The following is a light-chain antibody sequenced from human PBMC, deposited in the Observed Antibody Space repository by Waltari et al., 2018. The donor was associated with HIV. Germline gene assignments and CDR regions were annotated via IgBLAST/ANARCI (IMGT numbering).Light chain of an antibody. Sequence: QSALTQPASVSGSPGQSITLSCTRSISDIGNYKYVSWYQQHPGKAPRLMIYEVSNRPSGVSNRFSGSKSGNTASLTISGLQAEDEADYYCCSYTTSTTYVFGTGTKVTV. CDR3: CSYTTSTTYV. CDR1: ISDIGNYKY. CDR2: EVS. J-gene: IGLJ1*01. V-gene: IGLV2-14*01.